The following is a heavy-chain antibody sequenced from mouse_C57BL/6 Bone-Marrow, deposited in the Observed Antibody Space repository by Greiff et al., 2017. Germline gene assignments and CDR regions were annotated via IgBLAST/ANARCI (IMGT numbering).Heavy chain of an antibody. CDR3: ARNPYYYGSSLGY. D-gene: IGHD1-1*01. CDR1: GYTFTSYW. CDR2: IYPSDSET. Sequence: VQLQQPGAELVRPGSSVKLSCKASGYTFTSYWMDWVKQRPGQGLEWIGNIYPSDSETHYNQKFKDKASLTVDKSSSTAYMQLSSLTSEDSAVYYCARNPYYYGSSLGYWGQGTTLTVSS. V-gene: IGHV1-61*01. J-gene: IGHJ2*01.